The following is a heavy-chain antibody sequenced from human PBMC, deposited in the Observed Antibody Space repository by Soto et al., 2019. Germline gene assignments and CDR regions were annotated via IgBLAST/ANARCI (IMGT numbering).Heavy chain of an antibody. CDR2: IYPGDSDT. V-gene: IGHV5-51*01. Sequence: PGESLKISCKGSGYSFTSYWIGWVRQMPGKGLEWMGIIYPGDSDTRYSPSFQGQVTISADKSISTAYLQWSSLKASDTAMYYCARPWVQLWRDLGAFDIWGQVTMVTVSS. CDR1: GYSFTSYW. CDR3: ARPWVQLWRDLGAFDI. D-gene: IGHD5-18*01. J-gene: IGHJ3*02.